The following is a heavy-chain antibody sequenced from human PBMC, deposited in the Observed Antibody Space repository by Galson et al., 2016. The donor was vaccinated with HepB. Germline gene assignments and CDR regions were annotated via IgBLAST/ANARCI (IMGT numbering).Heavy chain of an antibody. D-gene: IGHD3-10*01. CDR3: ARDGYYYGSGRTVRYSHYGVDV. CDR1: GFRFSRTG. J-gene: IGHJ6*02. CDR2: ISLDGSDK. V-gene: IGHV3-30*03. Sequence: SLRLSCAVSGFRFSRTGMHWVRQTPGKGLEWVAVISLDGSDKHYADSVKGRFTISRDNSKSTLYVQLNSLRAEDTAVYYCARDGYYYGSGRTVRYSHYGVDVWGQGTTVTVS.